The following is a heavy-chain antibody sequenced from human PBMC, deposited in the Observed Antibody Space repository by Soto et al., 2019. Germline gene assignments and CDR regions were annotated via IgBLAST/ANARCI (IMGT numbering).Heavy chain of an antibody. D-gene: IGHD2-15*01. J-gene: IGHJ4*02. V-gene: IGHV4-39*01. Sequence: SETLSLTCDVSGGSIDNSHSLWCWVRQPPGRGLEFLGSFYYSGGTYYNPSLKSRVTVSVDTSKNQVSLRVRSVTVAETAMYYYVRVVEAATRHTDFDSWGQGIVVTSPQ. CDR3: VRVVEAATRHTDFDS. CDR1: GGSIDNSHSL. CDR2: FYYSGGT.